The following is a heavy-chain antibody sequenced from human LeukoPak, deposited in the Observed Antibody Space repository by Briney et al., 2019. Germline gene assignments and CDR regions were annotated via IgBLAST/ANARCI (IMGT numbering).Heavy chain of an antibody. V-gene: IGHV4-31*03. CDR1: GGSISSGGYY. Sequence: SQTLSLTCTVSGGSISSGGYYWSWIRQHPGKGLEWIGYIYYSGSTYYNPSLKSRVTISVDTSKNQFSLKLSSVTAADTAVYYCARDPPRRWLQFDYWGQGTLATVSS. D-gene: IGHD5-24*01. J-gene: IGHJ4*02. CDR2: IYYSGST. CDR3: ARDPPRRWLQFDY.